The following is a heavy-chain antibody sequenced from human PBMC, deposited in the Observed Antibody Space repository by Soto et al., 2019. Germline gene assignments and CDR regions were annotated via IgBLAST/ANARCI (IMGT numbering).Heavy chain of an antibody. J-gene: IGHJ4*02. CDR1: GFTFSNYG. CDR3: ARDDRYCSGGSCYIIDY. CDR2: IWYDGTNK. V-gene: IGHV3-33*01. Sequence: GGSLRLSCAASGFTFSNYGMHWVRQAPGKGLEWVAIIWYDGTNKYYADSVKGRFTISRDNSKNTLYLQMNSLRAEDTAVYYCARDDRYCSGGSCYIIDYWGQGTLVTVSS. D-gene: IGHD2-15*01.